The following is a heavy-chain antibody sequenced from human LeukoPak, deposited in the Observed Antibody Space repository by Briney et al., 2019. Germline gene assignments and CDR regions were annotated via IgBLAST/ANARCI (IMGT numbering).Heavy chain of an antibody. CDR1: EFTFSTYA. Sequence: GGSLRLSCVASEFTFSTYAMSWVRQAPGKGLEWVSVIYSGGSTYYADSVKGRFTISRDNSKNTLYLQMNSLRAEDTAVYYCARDRGYSSGFSDYWGQGTLVTVSS. J-gene: IGHJ4*02. V-gene: IGHV3-66*01. D-gene: IGHD6-19*01. CDR3: ARDRGYSSGFSDY. CDR2: IYSGGST.